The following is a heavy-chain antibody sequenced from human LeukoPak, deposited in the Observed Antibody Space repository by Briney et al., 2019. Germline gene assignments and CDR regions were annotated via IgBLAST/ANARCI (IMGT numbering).Heavy chain of an antibody. CDR2: IRYDGSNK. CDR1: GFTFSSYD. CDR3: AKGVSDWIVVFLDY. Sequence: GGSLRLSCAASGFTFSSYDMHWVRQAPGKGLEWVAFIRYDGSNKYYADSVKGRFTISRDNSKNTLYLQMNSLRAEDTAVYYCAKGVSDWIVVFLDYWGQGTLVTVSS. V-gene: IGHV3-30*02. D-gene: IGHD3-22*01. J-gene: IGHJ4*02.